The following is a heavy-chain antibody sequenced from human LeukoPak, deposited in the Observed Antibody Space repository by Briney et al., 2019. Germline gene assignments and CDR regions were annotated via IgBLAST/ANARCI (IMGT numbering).Heavy chain of an antibody. CDR3: AREESGGYFGY. Sequence: ASVKVSCKASGYTFTGHYIHWVRQAPGLGLEWMGLINPTGSSTNYAQKFRGRVTMTRDTSTTTVYMELSSLRSEDTAVYYCAREESGGYFGYWGQGTLVTVSS. CDR2: INPTGSST. D-gene: IGHD2-8*02. V-gene: IGHV1-46*01. CDR1: GYTFTGHY. J-gene: IGHJ4*02.